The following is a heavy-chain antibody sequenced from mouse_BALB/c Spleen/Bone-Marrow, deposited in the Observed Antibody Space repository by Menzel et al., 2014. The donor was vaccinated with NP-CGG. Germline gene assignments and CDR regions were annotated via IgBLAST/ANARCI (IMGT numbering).Heavy chain of an antibody. J-gene: IGHJ3*01. CDR2: IWNIGTT. CDR3: ASEFAY. V-gene: IGHV2-4-1*01. CDR1: GLSLTSYG. Sequence: VQLQQSGPGLVQSSQSLSITCTVSGLSLTSYGVHWVRLSPGKGLEWLGVIWNIGTTDYNAAFISRLSITKDNSKGQVFFKMNSLKADDTAIYYCASEFAYWGQGTLVTVSA.